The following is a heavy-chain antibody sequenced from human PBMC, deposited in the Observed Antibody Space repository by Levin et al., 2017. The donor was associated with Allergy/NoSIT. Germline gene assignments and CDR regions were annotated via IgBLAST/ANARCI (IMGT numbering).Heavy chain of an antibody. V-gene: IGHV4-4*07. D-gene: IGHD4-17*01. CDR1: GGSISSYY. CDR2: IYTSGST. CDR3: ARDSYGEAYYYYGMDA. Sequence: PSETLSLTCTVSGGSISSYYWSWIRQLAGKGLEWIGRIYTSGSTNYNPSLKSRVTMSVDTSKNQFSLKLSSVTAADTAVYYCARDSYGEAYYYYGMDAWGQGTTVTVS. J-gene: IGHJ6*02.